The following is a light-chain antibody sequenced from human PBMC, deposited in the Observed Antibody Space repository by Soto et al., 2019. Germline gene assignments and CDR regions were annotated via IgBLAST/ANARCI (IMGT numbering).Light chain of an antibody. CDR1: LTMNNN. Sequence: EIVMTQSPATLSVSPGESVTLSCRASLTMNNNIAWYQHKPGQAPRLLIFGASSRATGVPGRFSGSGFGTEFTLSISSLQSEDFAVDYSQQYNERPPWTFGQGTTVEMK. V-gene: IGKV3-15*01. CDR3: QQYNERPPWT. CDR2: GAS. J-gene: IGKJ1*01.